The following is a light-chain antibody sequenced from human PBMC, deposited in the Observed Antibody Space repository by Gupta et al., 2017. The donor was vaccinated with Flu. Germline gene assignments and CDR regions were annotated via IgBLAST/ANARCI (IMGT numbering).Light chain of an antibody. J-gene: IGLJ3*02. CDR3: SSYAGSNNLWV. CDR2: EVS. V-gene: IGLV2-8*01. CDR1: SSDVGGYNY. Sequence: VTSSCTGTSSDVGGYNYVSWYQQHPGKAPKLMIYEVSKRPSGVPDRFSGSKSGNTASLTVSGLQAEDEADYYCSSYAGSNNLWVFGGGTKLTVL.